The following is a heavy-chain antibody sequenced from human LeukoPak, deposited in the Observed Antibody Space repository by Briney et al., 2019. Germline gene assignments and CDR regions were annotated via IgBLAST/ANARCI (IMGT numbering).Heavy chain of an antibody. V-gene: IGHV1-69*13. CDR2: IIPIFGTA. Sequence: SVKVSCKASGGTFSSYAISWVRQAPGQGLEWMGEIIPIFGTANYAQKFQGRVTITADESTSTAYMELSSLRSEDTAVYYCARGPLGVVVAATPYRFDYWGQGTLVTVSS. CDR1: GGTFSSYA. CDR3: ARGPLGVVVAATPYRFDY. D-gene: IGHD2-15*01. J-gene: IGHJ4*02.